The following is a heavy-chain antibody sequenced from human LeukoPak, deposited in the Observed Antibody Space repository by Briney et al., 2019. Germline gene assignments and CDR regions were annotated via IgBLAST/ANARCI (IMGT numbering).Heavy chain of an antibody. J-gene: IGHJ6*04. D-gene: IGHD3-10*02. CDR2: ISSSGSTK. CDR3: AELGITMIGGV. Sequence: GGSLRLSCAASGSTFSSYEMNWVRQAPGKGLEWVSYISSSGSTKYYADSVKGRFTISRDNAKNSLYLQMNSLRAEDTAVYYCAELGITMIGGVWGKGTTVTISS. CDR1: GSTFSSYE. V-gene: IGHV3-48*03.